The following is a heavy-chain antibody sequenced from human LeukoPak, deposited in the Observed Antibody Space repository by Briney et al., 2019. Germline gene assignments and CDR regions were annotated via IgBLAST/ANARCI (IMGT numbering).Heavy chain of an antibody. D-gene: IGHD3-9*01. V-gene: IGHV3-74*01. J-gene: IGHJ4*02. CDR3: ARTTFYDILTGAPSAFDY. CDR1: GFTFSSYW. Sequence: PGGSLRLSCAASGFTFSSYWMHWVRQAPGKGLVWVSRINSDGSSTSYADSVKGRFTISRDNAKNTLCLQMNSLRAEDTAVYYCARTTFYDILTGAPSAFDYWGQGTLVTVSS. CDR2: INSDGSST.